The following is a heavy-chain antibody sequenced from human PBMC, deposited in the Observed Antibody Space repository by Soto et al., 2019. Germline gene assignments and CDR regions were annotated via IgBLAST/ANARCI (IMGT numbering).Heavy chain of an antibody. CDR2: LDGAGGST. CDR1: GFTVSSNY. CDR3: TAPRDEYGSGVSWFTYGMDI. D-gene: IGHD3-10*01. J-gene: IGHJ6*02. Sequence: GGSLRLSCAASGFTVSSNYMSWVRHVPGRGLEWVASLDGAGGSTYYADSVRGRFTISRDNSQNTLFLQMKRLTVDDTAIYYCTAPRDEYGSGVSWFTYGMDIWGQGTTVTVSS. V-gene: IGHV3-53*01.